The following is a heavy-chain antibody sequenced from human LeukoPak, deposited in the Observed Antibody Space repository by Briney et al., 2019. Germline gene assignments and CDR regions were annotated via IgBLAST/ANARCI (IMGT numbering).Heavy chain of an antibody. D-gene: IGHD2-21*02. CDR1: GGSFRGYY. CDR2: INHSGST. V-gene: IGHV4-34*01. J-gene: IGHJ4*02. Sequence: SETLSLTCAVYGGSFRGYYWSWIRQPPGKGLEWIGEINHSGSTNYNPSLKSRVTISVDTSKNQFSLKLSTVTAADTAVYYCARGQRVTPWDYWGQGTLVTVSS. CDR3: ARGQRVTPWDY.